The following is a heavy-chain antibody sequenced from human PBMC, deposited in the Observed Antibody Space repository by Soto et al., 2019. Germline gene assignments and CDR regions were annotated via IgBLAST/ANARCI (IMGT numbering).Heavy chain of an antibody. CDR1: GGSIGRSSYY. D-gene: IGHD6-6*01. J-gene: IGHJ6*02. CDR2: LYYTGTT. CDR3: ARVRIAPRTGAYGMDV. Sequence: SETLSLPCSVSGGSIGRSSYYFGWLRQPPGKGLEWIGSLYYTGTTNYKSSLKSRVTISADKSQYQFSLRLSSVTAADTPAYYCARVRIAPRTGAYGMDVWGQGTTVTVSS. V-gene: IGHV4-39*01.